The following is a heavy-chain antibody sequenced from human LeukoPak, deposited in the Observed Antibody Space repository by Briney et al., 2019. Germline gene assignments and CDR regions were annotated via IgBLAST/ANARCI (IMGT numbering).Heavy chain of an antibody. Sequence: GGSLRLSCAASGFIFSSYEMNWVRQAPGKGLEWVSYISTSDSTMYYADSVKGRFTISRDNAKNSLYLQMDSLRVEDTGIYYCARDLGTHGGYVDPCGQGTLVTVSS. V-gene: IGHV3-48*03. CDR1: GFIFSSYE. J-gene: IGHJ5*02. CDR3: ARDLGTHGGYVDP. CDR2: ISTSDSTM. D-gene: IGHD5-12*01.